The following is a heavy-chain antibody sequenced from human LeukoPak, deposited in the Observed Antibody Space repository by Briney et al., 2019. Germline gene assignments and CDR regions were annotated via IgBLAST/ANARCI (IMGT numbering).Heavy chain of an antibody. J-gene: IGHJ4*02. CDR3: ARVGRYDYIWGSYREDYFDY. CDR1: GFTFSSYW. CDR2: INSDGSST. D-gene: IGHD3-16*02. V-gene: IGHV3-74*01. Sequence: GSLRLSCAASGFTFSSYWMQWVRQAPGKGLVWVSRINSDGSSTSYADSVKGRFTISRDNAKNTLYLQMNSLRAEDTAVYYCARVGRYDYIWGSYREDYFDYWGQGTLVTVSS.